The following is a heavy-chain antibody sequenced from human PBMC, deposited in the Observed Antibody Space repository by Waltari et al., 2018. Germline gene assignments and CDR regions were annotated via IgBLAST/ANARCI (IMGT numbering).Heavy chain of an antibody. CDR3: ARDHDREGYTASDY. CDR1: GGTFSKYA. V-gene: IGHV1-69*04. Sequence: QAQLVQSGAEVKKSGSSVKVSCKASGGTFSKYAISWVRQAPGQGLEWMGGIVPLLGIANYAQKFQGRVTITADESTSTAYMELRSLRSEDTAVYYCARDHDREGYTASDYWGQGTLVTVSS. CDR2: IVPLLGIA. J-gene: IGHJ4*02. D-gene: IGHD3-9*01.